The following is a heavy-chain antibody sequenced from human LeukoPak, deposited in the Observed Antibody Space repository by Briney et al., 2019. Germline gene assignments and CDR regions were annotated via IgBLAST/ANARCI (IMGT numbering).Heavy chain of an antibody. V-gene: IGHV1-18*01. CDR3: ARSYGYNYYYYYYMDV. D-gene: IGHD5-18*01. Sequence: GASVTVTCQASGYTFTSYGISWVRQAPGQGLEWMGWISAYNGNTNYAQKLQGRVTMTTDTSTSTAYMELRSLRSDDTAVYYCARSYGYNYYYYYYMDVWGKGTTVAVSS. CDR1: GYTFTSYG. J-gene: IGHJ6*03. CDR2: ISAYNGNT.